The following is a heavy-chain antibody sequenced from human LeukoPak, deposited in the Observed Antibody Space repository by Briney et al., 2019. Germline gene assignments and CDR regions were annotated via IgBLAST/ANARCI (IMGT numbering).Heavy chain of an antibody. D-gene: IGHD3-22*01. CDR1: GFTFSSYS. J-gene: IGHJ5*02. Sequence: PGGSLRLSCAASGFTFSSYSMNWVRQAPGKGLEWVSYISSSSSTIYYADSVKGRFTISRDNAKNSLYLQMNSLRAEDTAVYYCARSRYYDSSGYYSPWGQGTLVTVSS. CDR2: ISSSSSTI. CDR3: ARSRYYDSSGYYSP. V-gene: IGHV3-48*04.